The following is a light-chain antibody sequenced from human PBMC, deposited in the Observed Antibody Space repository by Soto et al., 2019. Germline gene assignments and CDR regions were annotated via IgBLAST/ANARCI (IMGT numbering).Light chain of an antibody. CDR3: QQHNSFSIT. Sequence: DIQMTQSPSSLSASVGDRVTITCRASQDISSYLAWYQQEPGKAPKLLIYAASSLQSGVPSRFSGSGSGTEFTLTINSLQADDFATYYCQQHNSFSITFGQGTRLEIK. CDR1: QDISSY. V-gene: IGKV1-9*01. CDR2: AAS. J-gene: IGKJ5*01.